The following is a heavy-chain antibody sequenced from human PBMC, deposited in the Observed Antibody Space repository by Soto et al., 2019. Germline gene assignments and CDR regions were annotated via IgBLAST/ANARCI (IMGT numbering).Heavy chain of an antibody. V-gene: IGHV3-7*05. CDR3: ARNAY. J-gene: IGHJ4*02. Sequence: GGSLRLSCAASGFTFSSYAMSWVRQAPGKGLEWVATIREGGSSKYYADSVKGRFTISRENAKNTLYLQMNSLRAEDTAVYYCARNAYWGQGTLVTVSS. CDR1: GFTFSSYA. CDR2: IREGGSSK.